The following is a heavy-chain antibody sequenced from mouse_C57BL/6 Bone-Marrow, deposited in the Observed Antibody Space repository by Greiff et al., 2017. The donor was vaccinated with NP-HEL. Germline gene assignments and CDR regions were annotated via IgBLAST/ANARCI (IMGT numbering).Heavy chain of an antibody. D-gene: IGHD1-1*01. CDR2: IYPGDGDT. V-gene: IGHV1-80*01. CDR3: ARSGGYYGSLFDY. CDR1: GYAFSSYW. Sequence: VKLLESGAELVKPGASVKISCKASGYAFSSYWMNWVKQRPGKGLEWIGQIYPGDGDTNYNGKFKGKATLTADKSSSTAYMQLSSLTSEDSAVYFCARSGGYYGSLFDYWGQGTTLTVSS. J-gene: IGHJ2*01.